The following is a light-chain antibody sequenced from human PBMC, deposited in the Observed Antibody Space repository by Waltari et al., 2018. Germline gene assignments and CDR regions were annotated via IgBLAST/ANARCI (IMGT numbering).Light chain of an antibody. CDR1: HIAAKL. CDR3: QVWDTSIDLSV. J-gene: IGLJ1*01. Sequence: SYVLTPAPSVSVAPGETARIPCGGNHIAAKLVHWYQQKPGQAPVLVIFYDSDRPSGIPERFSGSNSGNTATLTISRAEAGDEADYYCQVWDTSIDLSVFGTGTKVTVL. CDR2: YDS. V-gene: IGLV3-21*04.